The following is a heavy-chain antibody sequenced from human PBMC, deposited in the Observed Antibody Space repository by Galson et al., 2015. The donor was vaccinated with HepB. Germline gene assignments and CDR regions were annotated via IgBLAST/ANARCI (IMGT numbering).Heavy chain of an antibody. CDR1: GFTFSSYL. CDR3: ARGALYSSYYFHYMDV. V-gene: IGHV3-7*01. Sequence: SLRLSCAASGFTFSSYLMTWVRQAPGKGLEWVANIKQDGSEEYYVDSVRGRFTIFRDNAKNSLYLLMNSLRAEDTAVYYCARGALYSSYYFHYMDVWGKGTTVTVSS. CDR2: IKQDGSEE. D-gene: IGHD4-11*01. J-gene: IGHJ6*03.